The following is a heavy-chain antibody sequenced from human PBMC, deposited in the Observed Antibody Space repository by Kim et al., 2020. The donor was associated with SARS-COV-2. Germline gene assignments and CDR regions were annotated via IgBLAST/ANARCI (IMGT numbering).Heavy chain of an antibody. Sequence: ASVKVSCKASGYTFTGYYMHWVRQAPGQGLEWMGWINPNSGGTNYAQKFQGRVTMTRDTSISTAYMELSRLRSDDTAVYYCARAVTGTRVLYYYYYGMDVWGQGTTVTVSS. J-gene: IGHJ6*02. D-gene: IGHD1-7*01. CDR3: ARAVTGTRVLYYYYYGMDV. V-gene: IGHV1-2*02. CDR2: INPNSGGT. CDR1: GYTFTGYY.